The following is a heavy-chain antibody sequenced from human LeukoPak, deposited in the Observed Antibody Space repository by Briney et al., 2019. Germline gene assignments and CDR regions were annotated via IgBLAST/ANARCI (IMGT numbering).Heavy chain of an antibody. V-gene: IGHV3-21*01. CDR3: ARDSGYCSSTGCYVHYFDY. J-gene: IGHJ4*02. D-gene: IGHD2-2*01. CDR1: GFTFRSYT. CDR2: ISTSGNYI. Sequence: GGSLRLSCAASGFTFRSYTMNWVRQAPGKGLEWISSISTSGNYIYYAASVKGRFTISRDDAKNSVYLQMNSLRAEDTAVYYCARDSGYCSSTGCYVHYFDYWGQGTLVTVSS.